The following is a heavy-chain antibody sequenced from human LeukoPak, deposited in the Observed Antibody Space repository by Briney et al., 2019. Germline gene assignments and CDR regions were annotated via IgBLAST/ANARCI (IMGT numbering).Heavy chain of an antibody. CDR2: INTNTWNP. V-gene: IGHV7-4-1*02. J-gene: IGHJ4*02. CDR3: ARADFWYYYGVPFVC. D-gene: IGHD2/OR15-2a*01. Sequence: ASVKVSCKASGYTFTRYAMNWVRQAPGRGLEWLGWINTNTWNPTYAQGFTGRFVFSLDTSVSTAYRQISGVKAEDTAVYCCARADFWYYYGVPFVCWGQGTLVTVSS. CDR1: GYTFTRYA.